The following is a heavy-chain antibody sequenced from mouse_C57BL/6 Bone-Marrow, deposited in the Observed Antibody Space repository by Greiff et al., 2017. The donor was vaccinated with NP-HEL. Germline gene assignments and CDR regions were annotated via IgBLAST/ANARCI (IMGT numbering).Heavy chain of an antibody. V-gene: IGHV1-80*01. D-gene: IGHD1-1*01. CDR2: IYPGDGDT. CDR3: ARVGGSSLNWYFDV. Sequence: VKLQESGAELVKPGASVKMSCKASGYTFTSYWITWVKQRPGQGLEWIGQIYPGDGDTNYNGKFKGKATMTADKSSSTAYMQLSSLTSEDSAVYFCARVGGSSLNWYFDVWGTGTTVTVSS. CDR1: GYTFTSYW. J-gene: IGHJ1*03.